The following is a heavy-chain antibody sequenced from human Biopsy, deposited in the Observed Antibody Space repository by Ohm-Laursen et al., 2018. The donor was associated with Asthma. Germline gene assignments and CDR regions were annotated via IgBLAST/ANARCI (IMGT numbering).Heavy chain of an antibody. V-gene: IGHV1-18*01. J-gene: IGHJ6*02. CDR1: GYTFNSAG. Sequence: GSSVKVSCKTSGYTFNSAGITWVRQAPGQGLEWMGWISVYNGNTKVAQKLQDRVTMITDTSKSTAYMELRSLRSDDTAVYFCARAVDYSHYYGIDVWGQGTTVTAS. CDR3: ARAVDYSHYYGIDV. D-gene: IGHD3-10*01. CDR2: ISVYNGNT.